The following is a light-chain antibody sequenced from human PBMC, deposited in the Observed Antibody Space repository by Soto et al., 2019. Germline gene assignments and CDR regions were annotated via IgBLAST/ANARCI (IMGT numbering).Light chain of an antibody. Sequence: TKTPSSLSASVGDRVPITCRASQGISSWLAWYQQTREKAPKSLIYAAASLPSGVPSRFSGSGSGTDFTLTISSFLLEEFATYDCQPYNAFPLTFGQEPRVDIK. V-gene: IGKV1D-16*01. CDR2: AAA. CDR1: QGISSW. CDR3: QPYNAFPLT. J-gene: IGKJ1*01.